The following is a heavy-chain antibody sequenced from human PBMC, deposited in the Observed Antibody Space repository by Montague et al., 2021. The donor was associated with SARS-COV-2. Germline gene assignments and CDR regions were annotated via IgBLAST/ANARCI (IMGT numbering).Heavy chain of an antibody. J-gene: IGHJ4*02. CDR3: ARELGYCSRTNCFHFDY. CDR1: GGSINSSGYY. D-gene: IGHD2-2*01. CDR2: IYSGST. V-gene: IGHV4-39*07. Sequence: SETLSLTCTVSGGSINSSGYYWGWIRQPPGKGLEWIGSIYSGSTYCNPSLMSRGTISVDTSKNQFSLKLISVTAADTAVFYCARELGYCSRTNCFHFDYWGQGTLVTVSS.